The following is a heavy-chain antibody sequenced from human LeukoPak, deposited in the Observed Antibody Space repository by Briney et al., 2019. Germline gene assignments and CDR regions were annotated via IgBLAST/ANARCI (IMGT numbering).Heavy chain of an antibody. D-gene: IGHD3-22*01. CDR1: GGSISSYY. Sequence: SETLSLTCTVSGGSISSYYWSWIRQPAGKGLEWIGRIYTSGSTNYNPSLKSRVTMPVDTSKNQFSLKLSSVTAADTAVYYCAREDYYDSSGYPYYYGMDVWGQGTTVTVSS. V-gene: IGHV4-4*07. J-gene: IGHJ6*02. CDR2: IYTSGST. CDR3: AREDYYDSSGYPYYYGMDV.